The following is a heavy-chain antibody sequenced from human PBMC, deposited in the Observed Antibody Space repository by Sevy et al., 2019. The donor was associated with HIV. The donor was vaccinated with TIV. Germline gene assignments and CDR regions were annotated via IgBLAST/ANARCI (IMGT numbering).Heavy chain of an antibody. CDR1: GFTFGDYA. D-gene: IGHD6-19*01. CDR3: TNTRVAVAGALPYYYYGMDV. CDR2: IRSKAYGGTT. Sequence: GSLRLSCTASGFTFGDYAMSWFRQAPGKGLEWVGFIRSKAYGGTTEYAASVKGRFTISRDDSKSIAYLQMNSLKTEDTAVYYCTNTRVAVAGALPYYYYGMDVWGQGTTVTVSS. V-gene: IGHV3-49*03. J-gene: IGHJ6*02.